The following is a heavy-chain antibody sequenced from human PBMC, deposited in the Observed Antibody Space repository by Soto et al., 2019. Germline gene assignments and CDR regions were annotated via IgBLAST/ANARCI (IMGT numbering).Heavy chain of an antibody. V-gene: IGHV3-30*18. CDR2: ISYAGSTK. CDR1: GFTFSSYG. Sequence: QVQLVESGGGVVQPGRSLRLSCAASGFTFSSYGMHWVRQAPGKGLAWVAVISYAGSTKYYADSVKGRFTISRDNSKNTLYLQMNSLRAEDTAVDYCAKDRRKVGVAAPVDYWGQGTLVTVSS. D-gene: IGHD2-15*01. J-gene: IGHJ4*02. CDR3: AKDRRKVGVAAPVDY.